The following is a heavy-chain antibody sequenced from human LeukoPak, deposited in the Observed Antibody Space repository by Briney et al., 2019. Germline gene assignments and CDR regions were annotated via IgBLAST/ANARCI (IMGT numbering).Heavy chain of an antibody. J-gene: IGHJ3*02. V-gene: IGHV4-59*01. CDR2: IYYSGST. CDR1: GGSISSYY. Sequence: PSETLSLTCTVSGGSISSYYWSWIRQPPGKGLEWIGYIYYSGSTNYNPSLKSRVTISVDTSKNQFPLKLSSVTAADTAVYYCARDYYDSSGYYYRYAFDIWGQGTMVTVSS. CDR3: ARDYYDSSGYYYRYAFDI. D-gene: IGHD3-22*01.